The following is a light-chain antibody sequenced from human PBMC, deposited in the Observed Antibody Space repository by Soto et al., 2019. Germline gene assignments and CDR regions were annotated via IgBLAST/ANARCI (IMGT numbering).Light chain of an antibody. Sequence: IQMTQSPSSLSASVGDRVTITCQASQGISNYLNWYQQKPGKAPKLLIYDASNLETGVPSRFSGSGSGTDFTLTISSLQPDDFATYYCQQYESYSPLTFGGGTKVDI. J-gene: IGKJ4*01. V-gene: IGKV1-33*01. CDR1: QGISNY. CDR3: QQYESYSPLT. CDR2: DAS.